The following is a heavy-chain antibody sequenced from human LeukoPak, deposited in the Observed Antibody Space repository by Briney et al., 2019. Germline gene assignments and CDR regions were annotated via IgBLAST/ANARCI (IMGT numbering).Heavy chain of an antibody. Sequence: GASVKVSCKASGYTFTGYYMHWVRQAPGQGLEWMGWINPNSGGTNYAQKFQGRVTMTRDTSISTAYMELSSLRSEDTAVYYCAKQEWLLAGAFDIWGQGTMVTVSS. CDR2: INPNSGGT. J-gene: IGHJ3*02. CDR1: GYTFTGYY. D-gene: IGHD5-12*01. CDR3: AKQEWLLAGAFDI. V-gene: IGHV1-2*02.